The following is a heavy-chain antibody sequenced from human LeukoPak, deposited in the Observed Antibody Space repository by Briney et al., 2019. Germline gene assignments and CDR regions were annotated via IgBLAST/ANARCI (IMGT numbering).Heavy chain of an antibody. J-gene: IGHJ4*02. CDR1: GYTFTGYY. V-gene: IGHV1-2*02. CDR3: AREWGSSGYYYY. CDR2: INPNSGGT. Sequence: ASVKVSCKASGYTFTGYYMHWVRQAPGQGLEWMGWINPNSGGTNYAQKFQGRVTMTRDTSISTAYMELSRLRSDDTAVYYCAREWGSSGYYYYWGQGTLVTVSS. D-gene: IGHD3-22*01.